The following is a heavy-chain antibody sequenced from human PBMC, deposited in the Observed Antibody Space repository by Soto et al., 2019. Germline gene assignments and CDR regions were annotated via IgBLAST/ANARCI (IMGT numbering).Heavy chain of an antibody. J-gene: IGHJ4*02. D-gene: IGHD6-13*01. Sequence: GESLKISCAASGFTFSSYAMSWVRQAPGKGLEWVSAISGSGGSTYYADSVKGRFTISRDNSKNTLYLQMNSLRAEDTAVYYCARSIAAAVNQAFDYWGQGTLVTVSS. CDR2: ISGSGGST. CDR1: GFTFSSYA. CDR3: ARSIAAAVNQAFDY. V-gene: IGHV3-23*01.